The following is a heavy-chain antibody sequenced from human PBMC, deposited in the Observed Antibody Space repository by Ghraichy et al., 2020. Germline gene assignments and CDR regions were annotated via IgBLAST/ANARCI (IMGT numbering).Heavy chain of an antibody. J-gene: IGHJ4*02. CDR2: ISYDGRYQ. V-gene: IGHV3-30*03. Sequence: GVALNISCAASGFRFSTSGMHWVRQAPGKGLEWLSVISYDGRYQYYGDSVKGRFTISRDNSKNTLSLQMNSLSAEDTAVYYCATVPGYGGIKDYFDYWGQGALVTVSS. D-gene: IGHD4/OR15-4a*01. CDR1: GFRFSTSG. CDR3: ATVPGYGGIKDYFDY.